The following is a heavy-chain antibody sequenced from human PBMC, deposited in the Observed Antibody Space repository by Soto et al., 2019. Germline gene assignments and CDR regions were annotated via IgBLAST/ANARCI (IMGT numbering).Heavy chain of an antibody. CDR3: ARHHGPTTSENWFDP. CDR2: ISTYSCDT. V-gene: IGHV1-18*01. D-gene: IGHD5-12*01. Sequence: SVKVSCKSSGYTFFTYDISWVRQPPGQGLEWMGWISTYSCDTKYAQKFQGRVTMTTDTSTTTAYLELRSLRYDDTAVYYCARHHGPTTSENWFDPWGQGTLVTVSS. CDR1: GYTFFTYD. J-gene: IGHJ5*02.